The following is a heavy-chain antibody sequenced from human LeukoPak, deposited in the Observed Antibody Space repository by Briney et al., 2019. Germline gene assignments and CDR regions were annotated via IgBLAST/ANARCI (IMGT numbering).Heavy chain of an antibody. CDR2: INSDGSST. J-gene: IGHJ4*02. CDR3: ARASYYYDTVLDY. D-gene: IGHD3-22*01. Sequence: GGSLRLSCAASGFTFSSYWMHWVRQAPGKGPVWVSRINSDGSSTSYADSVKGRFTISRDNAKNTLYLQMNSLRAEDTAVYYCARASYYYDTVLDYWGQGTLVTVSS. V-gene: IGHV3-74*01. CDR1: GFTFSSYW.